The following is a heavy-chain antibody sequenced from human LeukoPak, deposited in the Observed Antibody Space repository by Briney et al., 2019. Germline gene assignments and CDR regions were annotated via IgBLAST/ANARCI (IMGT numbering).Heavy chain of an antibody. D-gene: IGHD6-19*01. CDR1: GFTVSSNY. CDR2: IYSGGST. Sequence: PGGSLRLSCAASGFTVSSNYMSWVRQAPGKGLEWVSVIYSGGSTYYADSVEGRFTISRDNSKSTLYLQMNSLRTEDTAVYYCAKVRWDNSGWYYLDSWGQGTLVTVSS. CDR3: AKVRWDNSGWYYLDS. J-gene: IGHJ4*02. V-gene: IGHV3-66*01.